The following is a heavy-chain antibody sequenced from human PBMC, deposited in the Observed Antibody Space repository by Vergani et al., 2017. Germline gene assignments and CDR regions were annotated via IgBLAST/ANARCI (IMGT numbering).Heavy chain of an antibody. J-gene: IGHJ4*02. CDR3: AIDFVSDY. V-gene: IGHV3-66*01. Sequence: EVQLVESGGGLVQPGGSLRLSCAASGFTVSSNYMSWVRQAPGKGLEWVSVIYSGGSTYYAVSVKGRITISRDNSKNTLYLQMNSLSAEDTAVYYCAIDFVSDYWGQGTLVIVSS. CDR2: IYSGGST. D-gene: IGHD3-16*02. CDR1: GFTVSSNY.